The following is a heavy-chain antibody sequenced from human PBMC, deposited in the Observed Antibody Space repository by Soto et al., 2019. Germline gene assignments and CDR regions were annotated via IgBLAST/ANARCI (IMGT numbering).Heavy chain of an antibody. CDR3: ARGGHYAVRWFDP. D-gene: IGHD4-17*01. CDR1: GYNFASYG. Sequence: QVQLVQSGAEVKKPGASVTVSCKTSGYNFASYGISWVRQAPGQGLEWMGWISPYNGNRNYAQKFPGRVTMTTDRSTSTAYMELWSLRSDDTAVYYCARGGHYAVRWFDPWGQGTLVTVSS. J-gene: IGHJ5*02. V-gene: IGHV1-18*01. CDR2: ISPYNGNR.